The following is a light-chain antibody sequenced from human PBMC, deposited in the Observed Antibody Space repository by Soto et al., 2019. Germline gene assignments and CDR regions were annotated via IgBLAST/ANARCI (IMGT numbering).Light chain of an antibody. J-gene: IGLJ2*01. CDR2: DVS. V-gene: IGLV2-14*03. CDR1: SSDVGGYNY. Sequence: QSVLTQPASVSGSPGQSIAISCTGTSSDVGGYNYVSWYQHHPGKAPKLMIYDVSNRPSGVSNRFSGSKSGNTASLTISGLQAEDEADYYCSSYTSNNTVIFGGGTKLTVL. CDR3: SSYTSNNTVI.